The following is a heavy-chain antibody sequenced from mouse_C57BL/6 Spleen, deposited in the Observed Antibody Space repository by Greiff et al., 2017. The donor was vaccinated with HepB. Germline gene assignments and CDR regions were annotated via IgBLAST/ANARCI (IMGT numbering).Heavy chain of an antibody. Sequence: EVKLVESGGGLVKPGGSLKLSCAASGFTFSDYGMHWVRQAPEKGLEWVAYISSGSSTIYYADTVKGRFTISRDNAKNTLFLQMTSLRSEATAMYYCARRITGHAMDYWGQGTSVTVSS. CDR3: ARRITGHAMDY. J-gene: IGHJ4*01. CDR1: GFTFSDYG. V-gene: IGHV5-17*01. CDR2: ISSGSSTI. D-gene: IGHD1-1*01.